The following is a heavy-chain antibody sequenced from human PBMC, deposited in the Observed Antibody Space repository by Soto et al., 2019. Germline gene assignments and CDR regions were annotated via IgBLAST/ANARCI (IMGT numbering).Heavy chain of an antibody. J-gene: IGHJ5*01. CDR1: GFTFDDFA. D-gene: IGHD4-4*01. V-gene: IGHV3-9*01. Sequence: EVQLVESGGGLVQPGRSLRLSCAASGFTFDDFAMHWVRQAPGKGLEWVSSISWNSGSIGYADSVKGRFTISRDNAKNSLSLQMNSLRVEDTALYYCAKDRESYSGWFESWGQGILVSVSS. CDR3: AKDRESYSGWFES. CDR2: ISWNSGSI.